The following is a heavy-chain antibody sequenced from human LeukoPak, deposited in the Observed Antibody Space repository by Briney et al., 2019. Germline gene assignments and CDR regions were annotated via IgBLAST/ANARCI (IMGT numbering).Heavy chain of an antibody. Sequence: SETLSLTCTVSGGSISSSSYYWGWIRQPPGKGLEWIGSIYYSGSTNYNPSLKSRVTISVDTSKNQFSLKLSSVTAADTAVYYCARGAFYGDYDYWGQGTLVTVSS. V-gene: IGHV4-39*07. CDR3: ARGAFYGDYDY. CDR1: GGSISSSSYY. D-gene: IGHD4-17*01. J-gene: IGHJ4*02. CDR2: IYYSGST.